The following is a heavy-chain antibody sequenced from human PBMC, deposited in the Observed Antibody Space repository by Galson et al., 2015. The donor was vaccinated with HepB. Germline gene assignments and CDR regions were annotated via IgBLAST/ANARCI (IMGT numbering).Heavy chain of an antibody. CDR3: AKSEIGASYQGEAFDH. J-gene: IGHJ4*02. CDR2: IAYDGRSE. Sequence: LRLSCSASGFTFNTYGMHWVRQAPGKGLEWVAVIAYDGRSEYYADPVKGRFTISRDNSKNTVYLQMNSLRAEDTAVYYCAKSEIGASYQGEAFDHWGQGTLVTVSS. D-gene: IGHD1-26*01. V-gene: IGHV3-30*18. CDR1: GFTFNTYG.